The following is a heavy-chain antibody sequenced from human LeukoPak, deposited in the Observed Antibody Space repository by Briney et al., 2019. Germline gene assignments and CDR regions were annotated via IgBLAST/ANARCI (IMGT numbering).Heavy chain of an antibody. D-gene: IGHD3-9*01. CDR2: IHYNSGGR. V-gene: IGHV1-2*02. CDR3: ATDRYFDWLLRPYYYYGMDV. CDR1: VYTFTGYY. J-gene: IGHJ6*02. Sequence: GASVNVSFMSTVYTFTGYYMHWVRQAPGQGLEWMGLIHYNSGGRNYAQNFHCRVTMNRDTTISRDYTELSRLRPDDTVVYYCATDRYFDWLLRPYYYYGMDVWGQGTTVTVSS.